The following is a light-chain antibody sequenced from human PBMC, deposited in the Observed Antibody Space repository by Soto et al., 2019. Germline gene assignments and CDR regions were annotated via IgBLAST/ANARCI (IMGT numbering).Light chain of an antibody. Sequence: EIVLTQSPGTLSLSPGERATLSCRASQSVSSSYLAWYQQRPGQAPRLLIYGASSGATGIPDRFSGSGSGTDFTLTISRLEPEDFAVYYCQQYGNSGVTFGPGTKVDIK. CDR1: QSVSSSY. CDR3: QQYGNSGVT. J-gene: IGKJ3*01. V-gene: IGKV3-20*01. CDR2: GAS.